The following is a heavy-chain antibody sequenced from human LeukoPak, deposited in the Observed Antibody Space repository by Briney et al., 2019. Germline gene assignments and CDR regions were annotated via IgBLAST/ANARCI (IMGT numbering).Heavy chain of an antibody. V-gene: IGHV3-9*01. J-gene: IGHJ3*02. CDR2: ISWNSGSI. Sequence: GGSLRLSCAASGFTFDDYAMHWVRQAPGKGLEWASGISWNSGSIGYADSVKGRFTISRDNAKNSLYLQMNSLRAEDTALYYCAKDIRDVVAPTGAFDIWGQGTMVTVSS. CDR1: GFTFDDYA. CDR3: AKDIRDVVAPTGAFDI. D-gene: IGHD2-2*01.